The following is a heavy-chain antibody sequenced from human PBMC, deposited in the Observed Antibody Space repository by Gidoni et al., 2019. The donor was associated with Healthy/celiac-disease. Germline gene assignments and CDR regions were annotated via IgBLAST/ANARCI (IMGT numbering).Heavy chain of an antibody. D-gene: IGHD3-16*01. CDR2: ISGSGGST. Sequence: EVQLLESGGGLVQPGGSLRLSCAASGFTFSSYAMSWVRQAPGKGLEWFSAISGSGGSTYYADSVTGRFTISRDNSKNTLYLQMNSLRAEDTAVYYCAKAVSGGYYYYGMDVWGQGTTVTVSS. J-gene: IGHJ6*02. CDR3: AKAVSGGYYYYGMDV. V-gene: IGHV3-23*01. CDR1: GFTFSSYA.